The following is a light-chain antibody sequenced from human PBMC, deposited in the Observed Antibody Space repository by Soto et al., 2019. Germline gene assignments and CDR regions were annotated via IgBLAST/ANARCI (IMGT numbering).Light chain of an antibody. CDR3: SSYAGSNNHVV. Sequence: QTALTQPPSAYGSPGQSVTISCTGTSSDVGGYNYVSWYQQHPGKAPKLMIYEVSKRPSGVPDRFSGSKSGNTASLTVSGLQAEDEADYYCSSYAGSNNHVVFGGGTKVTVL. CDR1: SSDVGGYNY. V-gene: IGLV2-8*01. J-gene: IGLJ2*01. CDR2: EVS.